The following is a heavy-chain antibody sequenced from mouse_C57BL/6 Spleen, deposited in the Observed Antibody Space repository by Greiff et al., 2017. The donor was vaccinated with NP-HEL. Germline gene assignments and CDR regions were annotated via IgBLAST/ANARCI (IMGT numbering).Heavy chain of an antibody. CDR3: ARYRTGGLYFDV. CDR1: GFTFTDYY. CDR2: IRNKANGYTT. J-gene: IGHJ1*03. Sequence: EVMLVESGGGLVQPGGSLSLSCAASGFTFTDYYMSWVRQPPGKALEWLGFIRNKANGYTTEYSASVKGRFTISRDNSQSILYLQMNALRAEDSATYYCARYRTGGLYFDVWGTGTTVTVSS. D-gene: IGHD2-4*01. V-gene: IGHV7-3*01.